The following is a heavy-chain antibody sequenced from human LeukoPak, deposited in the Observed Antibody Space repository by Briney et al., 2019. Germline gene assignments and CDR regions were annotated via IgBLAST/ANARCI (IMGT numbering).Heavy chain of an antibody. J-gene: IGHJ6*04. CDR2: IYHSGST. CDR1: GGSISSYY. Sequence: MPSETLSLTCTVSGGSISSYYWSWLRQPPGKGLEWIGSIYHSGSTYYNPSLKSRVTISVDTSKNQFSLKLSSVTAADTAVYYCARLHDYIVVVPAAMPVDVWGKGTTVTISS. CDR3: ARLHDYIVVVPAAMPVDV. D-gene: IGHD2-2*01. V-gene: IGHV4-59*04.